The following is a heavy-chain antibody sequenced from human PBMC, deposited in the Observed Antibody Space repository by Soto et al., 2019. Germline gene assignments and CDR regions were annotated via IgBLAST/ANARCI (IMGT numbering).Heavy chain of an antibody. CDR1: GFTFSDYY. V-gene: IGHV3-11*05. D-gene: IGHD1-1*01. CDR2: ISSSSSYT. J-gene: IGHJ6*02. CDR3: VRGTPTPGLDI. Sequence: GGSLRLSCAASGFTFSDYYMSWIRQAPGKGLEWVSYISSSSSYTNYADSVKGRFTISRDNAKNSLYLNMDSLRVEDTATYYCVRGTPTPGLDIWGRGTTVTVSS.